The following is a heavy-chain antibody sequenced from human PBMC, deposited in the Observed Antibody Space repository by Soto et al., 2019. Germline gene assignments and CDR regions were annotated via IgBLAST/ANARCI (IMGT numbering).Heavy chain of an antibody. V-gene: IGHV1-18*01. CDR3: ASDRLRGYDRSGFYS. CDR2: INPSDGNR. J-gene: IGHJ4*02. Sequence: QIQLVQCGAEWRKPGASVKVSCKASGYSFSFYGINWVRQAPGQGLEWMGWINPSDGNRNFAQKLEDRVTMTTATSTDSVVLELRSRKADDTAIYYGASDRLRGYDRSGFYSWGQGTMVTVSS. CDR1: GYSFSFYG. D-gene: IGHD3-22*01.